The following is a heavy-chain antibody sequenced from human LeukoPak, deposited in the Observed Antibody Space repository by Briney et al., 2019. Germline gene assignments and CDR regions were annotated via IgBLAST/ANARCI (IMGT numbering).Heavy chain of an antibody. J-gene: IGHJ4*02. CDR3: ARDRGDGHNYFGFDY. CDR2: ISAYNGNT. CDR1: GYTFTSYG. V-gene: IGHV1-18*01. D-gene: IGHD5-24*01. Sequence: ASVKVSCKASGYTFTSYGISWVRQALGQGLEWMGWISAYNGNTNYAQKLQGRVTMTTDTSTSTAYMELRSLRSDDTAVYYCARDRGDGHNYFGFDYWGQGTLVTVSS.